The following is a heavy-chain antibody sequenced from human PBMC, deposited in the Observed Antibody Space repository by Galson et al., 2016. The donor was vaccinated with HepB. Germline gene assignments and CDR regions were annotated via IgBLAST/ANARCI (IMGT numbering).Heavy chain of an antibody. CDR2: NSGHNGDT. J-gene: IGHJ4*02. Sequence: SVKVSCKASGYIFDTSGISWVRQAPGQGLDWLGWNSGHNGDTKYAQKFQGRVTMTTDSSTGTAYMHLRSLRTDNTAVYYCARDRYFGSGPRFDHWGQGTVVSASS. V-gene: IGHV1-18*01. D-gene: IGHD3-10*01. CDR1: GYIFDTSG. CDR3: ARDRYFGSGPRFDH.